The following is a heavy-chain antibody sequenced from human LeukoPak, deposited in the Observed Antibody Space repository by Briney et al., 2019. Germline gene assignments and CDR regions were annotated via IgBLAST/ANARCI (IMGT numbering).Heavy chain of an antibody. CDR2: IIPILGIA. D-gene: IGHD3-22*01. CDR1: GGTFSSYA. V-gene: IGHV1-69*04. Sequence: SVKVSCKASGGTFSSYAISWVRQAPGQGLEWMGRIIPILGIANYAQKFQGRVTITADKSTSTAYMELSSLRSEDTAVYYCARGGHYYGSSGPTFDYWGQGTLVTVSS. CDR3: ARGGHYYGSSGPTFDY. J-gene: IGHJ4*02.